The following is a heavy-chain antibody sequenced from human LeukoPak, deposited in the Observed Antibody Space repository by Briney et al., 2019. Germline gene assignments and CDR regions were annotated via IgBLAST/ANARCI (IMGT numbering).Heavy chain of an antibody. Sequence: SETLSLTCAVFGGSITSGNWWGWVRQPPGKGLEWIGQIYHNGSTKYNPPLKSRVTMSVDKSKDQFSLRLTSLTAADTAVYYCLNSSDWGFTQWGQGALVTVSS. CDR2: IYHNGST. J-gene: IGHJ4*02. D-gene: IGHD6-19*01. CDR1: GGSITSGNW. CDR3: LNSSDWGFTQ. V-gene: IGHV4-4*02.